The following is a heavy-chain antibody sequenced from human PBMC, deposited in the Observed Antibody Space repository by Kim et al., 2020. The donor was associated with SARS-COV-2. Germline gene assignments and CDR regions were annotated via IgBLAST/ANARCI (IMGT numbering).Heavy chain of an antibody. CDR2: MNPNSGNT. J-gene: IGHJ6*03. Sequence: ASVKVSCKASGYTFTSYDINWVRQATGQGLEWMGWMNPNSGNTGYAQKFQGRVTMTRNTSISTAYMELSSLRSEDTAVYYCARMGYYDFWSGYLPFDPMDVWGKGTTVTVSS. CDR1: GYTFTSYD. V-gene: IGHV1-8*01. CDR3: ARMGYYDFWSGYLPFDPMDV. D-gene: IGHD3-3*01.